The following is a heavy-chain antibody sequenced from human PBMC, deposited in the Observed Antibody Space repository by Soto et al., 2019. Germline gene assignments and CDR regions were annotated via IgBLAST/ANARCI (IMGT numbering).Heavy chain of an antibody. CDR2: ISGSGSAT. V-gene: IGHV3-23*01. J-gene: IGHJ4*02. CDR3: AKGAGIRPRMPGDY. CDR1: GFTFSNYA. D-gene: IGHD1-26*01. Sequence: PGGSLRLSWAASGFTFSNYAMNWVRQAPGKGLEWVSSISGSGSATYYADSVKGRFIIPRGNSRNTLDLQMNSLRAEDTAVYYCAKGAGIRPRMPGDYWGQGTLVTVSS.